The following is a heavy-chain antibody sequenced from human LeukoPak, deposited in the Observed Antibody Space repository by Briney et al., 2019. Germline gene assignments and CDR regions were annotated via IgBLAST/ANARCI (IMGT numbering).Heavy chain of an antibody. D-gene: IGHD6-19*01. CDR3: ATGGAVASYYYGMDV. Sequence: SETLSLTCTVSGGSISSYYWSWIRQPPGKGLEWIGYIYYSGSTNYNPSLKGRVTISVDTSKNQFSLKLSSVTAADTAVYYCATGGAVASYYYGMDVWGQGTTVTVSS. J-gene: IGHJ6*02. V-gene: IGHV4-59*08. CDR1: GGSISSYY. CDR2: IYYSGST.